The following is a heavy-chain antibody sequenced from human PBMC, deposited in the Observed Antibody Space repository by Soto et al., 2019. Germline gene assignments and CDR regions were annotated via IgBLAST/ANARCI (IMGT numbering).Heavy chain of an antibody. V-gene: IGHV3-30-3*01. CDR2: ISYDGSNK. D-gene: IGHD3-22*01. CDR1: GFTFSSYA. CDR3: AREWYDSSGYYYDVYYFDY. J-gene: IGHJ4*02. Sequence: QVQLVESGGGVVQPGRSLRLSCAASGFTFSSYAMHWVRQAPGKGLEWVAVISYDGSNKYYADSVKGRFTISRDNTKNTLYLHMNSLRAEYTAVYYCAREWYDSSGYYYDVYYFDYWGQGTLVTVSS.